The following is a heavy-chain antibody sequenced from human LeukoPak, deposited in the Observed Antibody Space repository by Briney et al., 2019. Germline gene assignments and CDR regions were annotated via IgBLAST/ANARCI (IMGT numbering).Heavy chain of an antibody. J-gene: IGHJ4*02. CDR2: IYSDGRT. D-gene: IGHD3-10*01. V-gene: IGHV3-66*01. CDR3: ARTHHDRGASDY. Sequence: GGSLRLSCAASGLSINSNYMTWVRQAPGKGLEWVSVIYSDGRTFYADSVKDRFIVSRDTSKNTVYLQMNSLRGDDTAVYFCARTHHDRGASDYWGQGTLVTVSS. CDR1: GLSINSNY.